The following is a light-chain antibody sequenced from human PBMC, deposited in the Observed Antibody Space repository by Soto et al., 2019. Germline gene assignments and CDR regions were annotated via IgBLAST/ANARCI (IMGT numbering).Light chain of an antibody. V-gene: IGKV1-5*01. CDR3: QQYGYT. CDR1: QSISSW. Sequence: DIQMTQSPSTLSASVGDRVTITCRASQSISSWLAWYQQKPGKAPKLLIYDASSWESGVPSRFSGSGSGTEFTRTVSSLQPDYFATYYCQQYGYTFGQGTKLEIK. J-gene: IGKJ2*01. CDR2: DAS.